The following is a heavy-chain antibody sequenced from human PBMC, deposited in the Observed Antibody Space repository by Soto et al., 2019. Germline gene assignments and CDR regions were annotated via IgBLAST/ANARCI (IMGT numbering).Heavy chain of an antibody. CDR1: GGSISSYY. Sequence: QVQLQESGPGLVKPSETLSLTCTVSGGSISSYYWSWIRQPPGKGLEWIGYSYYSGSTNYNPSLKRRVTISVDTSKNQFSLKLSSVTAADTAVYYCARHTWDPDTANFDYWGQGTLVTVSS. D-gene: IGHD1-26*01. V-gene: IGHV4-59*08. J-gene: IGHJ4*02. CDR2: SYYSGST. CDR3: ARHTWDPDTANFDY.